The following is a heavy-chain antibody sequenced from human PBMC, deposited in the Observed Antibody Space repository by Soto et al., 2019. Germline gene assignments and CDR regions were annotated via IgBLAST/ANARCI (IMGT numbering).Heavy chain of an antibody. J-gene: IGHJ4*02. CDR1: CDSVSRGSYH. Sequence: SLTCSVSCDSVSRGSYHWSWIRQPPGKGLEWIGFKPYTGSPDYNPSLKSRVVISIDRSKNQFSLKLSSVTATDTAVYFCAKVGWGGDSWGQGTLVTVSS. CDR2: KPYTGSP. CDR3: AKVGWGGDS. V-gene: IGHV4-61*01. D-gene: IGHD7-27*01.